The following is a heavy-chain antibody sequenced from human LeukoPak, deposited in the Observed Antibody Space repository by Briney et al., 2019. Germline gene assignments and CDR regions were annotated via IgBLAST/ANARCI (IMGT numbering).Heavy chain of an antibody. V-gene: IGHV3-15*01. J-gene: IGHJ5*02. CDR1: GFTFSNAW. CDR3: TPEDGWFDP. CDR2: IKSKVHGGTI. Sequence: GGSLRLSCAASGFTFSNAWMNWVRQGPGKGLEWVGRIKSKVHGGTIDYAAPVKGRFTISRDDSKNTLYLQMNSLKTEDTAVYYCTPEDGWFDPWGQGTLVTVSS.